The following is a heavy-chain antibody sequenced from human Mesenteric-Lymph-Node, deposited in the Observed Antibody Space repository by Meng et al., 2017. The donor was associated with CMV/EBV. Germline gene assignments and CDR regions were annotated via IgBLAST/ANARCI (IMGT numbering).Heavy chain of an antibody. CDR1: GGTFSSYP. D-gene: IGHD3-16*01. CDR2: IIPLGPET. V-gene: IGHV1-69*04. Sequence: SVKVSCKTSGGTFSSYPISWVRQAPGQGLEWLGRIIPLGPETIYAQEFQGRVTMTADISTSTAYLELRSLRSEDTAIYYCARDCCDTEGFYVRDSFDIWGQGTMVTVSS. CDR3: ARDCCDTEGFYVRDSFDI. J-gene: IGHJ3*02.